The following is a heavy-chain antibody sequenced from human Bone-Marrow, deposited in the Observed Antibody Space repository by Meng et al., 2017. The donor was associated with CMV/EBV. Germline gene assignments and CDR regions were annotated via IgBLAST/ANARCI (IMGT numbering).Heavy chain of an antibody. CDR1: GYSISSGYY. J-gene: IGHJ4*02. CDR3: ARGEGYCTTTRCHLAPLDY. Sequence: SETLSLTCTVSGYSISSGYYWGWIRQPPGKGLEWIGSIYHSGSTYYNPSLNGRVTTSIDTSKNHFSLKMTSVTAADTAVYYCARGEGYCTTTRCHLAPLDYWGQGTLVTVSS. D-gene: IGHD2-2*01. CDR2: IYHSGST. V-gene: IGHV4-38-2*02.